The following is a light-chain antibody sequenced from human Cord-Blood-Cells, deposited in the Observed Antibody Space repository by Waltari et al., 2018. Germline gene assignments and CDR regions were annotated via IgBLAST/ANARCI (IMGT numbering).Light chain of an antibody. CDR3: CSYAGS. J-gene: IGLJ2*01. V-gene: IGLV2-11*01. Sequence: QSALTQPRSVSGSPGQSVTISCTGTGSDVGGYNYVSWYQQHPGKAPKLMIYDVSKRPSGVPDRFSGSKSGNTASLTISGLQAEDEADYYCCSYAGSFGGGTKLTVL. CDR2: DVS. CDR1: GSDVGGYNY.